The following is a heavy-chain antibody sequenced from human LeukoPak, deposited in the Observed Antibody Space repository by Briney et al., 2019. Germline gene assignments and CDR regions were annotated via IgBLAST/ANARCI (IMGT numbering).Heavy chain of an antibody. Sequence: GGSLRLSCAASGFTVSSNYMSWVRQAPGKGLEWVSSISSSSSYIYYADSVKGRFTISRDNAKNSLYLQMNSLRAEDTAVYYCAREGYYYDSSGQLDYWGQGTLVTVSS. D-gene: IGHD3-22*01. J-gene: IGHJ4*02. CDR2: ISSSSSYI. CDR3: AREGYYYDSSGQLDY. CDR1: GFTVSSNY. V-gene: IGHV3-21*01.